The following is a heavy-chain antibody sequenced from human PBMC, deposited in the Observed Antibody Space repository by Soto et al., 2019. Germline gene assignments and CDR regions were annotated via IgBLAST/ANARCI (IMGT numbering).Heavy chain of an antibody. CDR3: ARGRGRYSSGWSWFDP. Sequence: SETLSLTCGVSGGTIRSPDWWTWVRRPPGKGLEWIGEIFQSGSTNYTPSLESRVTISVDKSKNQFSMTLTSVTAADTAVYFCARGRGRYSSGWSWFDPWGQGILVTVSS. J-gene: IGHJ5*02. D-gene: IGHD6-19*01. CDR2: IFQSGST. CDR1: GGTIRSPDW. V-gene: IGHV4-4*02.